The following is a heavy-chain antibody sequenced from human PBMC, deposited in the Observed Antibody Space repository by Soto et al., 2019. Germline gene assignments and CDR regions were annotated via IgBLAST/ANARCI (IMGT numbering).Heavy chain of an antibody. Sequence: SGPTRVNPTQTLTLTCTFSGFSLSTSGVGVGWIRQPPGKALEWLALIYWDDDKRYSPSLRSRLTISKDTSKNQVVLTMTNMEPVDTATYYCIQSRCGGDCLQAYASHSISGMDVWGQGTTVTVAS. CDR1: GFSLSTSGVG. J-gene: IGHJ6*02. CDR2: IYWDDDK. CDR3: IQSRCGGDCLQAYASHSISGMDV. D-gene: IGHD2-21*02. V-gene: IGHV2-5*02.